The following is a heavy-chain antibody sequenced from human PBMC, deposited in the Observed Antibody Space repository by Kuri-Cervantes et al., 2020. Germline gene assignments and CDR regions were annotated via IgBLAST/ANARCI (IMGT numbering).Heavy chain of an antibody. J-gene: IGHJ6*02. D-gene: IGHD2-2*01. CDR3: AREDIVVVPAATYYGMDV. CDR2: FDPEDGET. Sequence: ASVKVSCKVSGYTLTKLSMHWVRQAPGKGLEWMGGFDPEDGETIYAQKFQGRVTMTEDTSTSTAYMELRSLRSDDTAVYYCAREDIVVVPAATYYGMDVWGQGTTVTVSS. CDR1: GYTLTKLS. V-gene: IGHV1-24*01.